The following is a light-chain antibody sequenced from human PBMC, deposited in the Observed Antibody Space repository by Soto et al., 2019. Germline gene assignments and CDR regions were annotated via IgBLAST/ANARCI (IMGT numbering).Light chain of an antibody. CDR3: QQYAESPIT. J-gene: IGKJ3*01. CDR1: QSVTNNY. CDR2: GAS. Sequence: EIVLTQAPGTLSLSPGERATLSCRASQSVTNNYLAWYQQKPGQAPRLLIYGASSRATGIPDKFSGSGSGTDFTLIIRRLEPEDFAVYYCQQYAESPITFGPGAKVDI. V-gene: IGKV3-20*01.